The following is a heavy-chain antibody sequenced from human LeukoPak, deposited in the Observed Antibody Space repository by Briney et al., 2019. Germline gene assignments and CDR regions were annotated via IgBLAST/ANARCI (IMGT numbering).Heavy chain of an antibody. CDR1: GFTYSSYS. V-gene: IGHV3-21*01. J-gene: IGHJ4*02. Sequence: GGSVTLFCAACGFTYSSYSMMWVGQAPGKGLEGVSSISSSSSYIYYADSVKGRFTISRDNAKNSLYLQMNSLRAEDTAVYYCARAAVTKGVDYWGQGTLVTVSS. CDR3: ARAAVTKGVDY. CDR2: ISSSSSYI. D-gene: IGHD4-17*01.